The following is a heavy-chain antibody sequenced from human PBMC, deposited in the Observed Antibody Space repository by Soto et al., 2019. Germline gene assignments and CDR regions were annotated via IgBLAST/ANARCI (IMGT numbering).Heavy chain of an antibody. Sequence: QVQLQESGPGLVKPSQTLSLTCSVSGGSITSGAYYWSWIRQHPGTGLEWIGFIYYSGRTYYHPALKSRVTILLDTSENQFPLKLNSVTAADPAVYYCARDLRGGTLFDYWGQGALVTVSS. CDR1: GGSITSGAYY. CDR2: IYYSGRT. V-gene: IGHV4-31*03. D-gene: IGHD3-10*01. CDR3: ARDLRGGTLFDY. J-gene: IGHJ4*02.